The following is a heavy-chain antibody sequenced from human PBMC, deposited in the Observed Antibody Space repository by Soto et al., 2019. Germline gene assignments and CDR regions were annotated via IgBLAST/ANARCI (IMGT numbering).Heavy chain of an antibody. CDR3: ARDQHFIAASRYYYGMDV. J-gene: IGHJ6*02. CDR2: IYYSGST. Sequence: PSETLSLTCTVSGGSISSYYWSWIRQPPGKGLEWIGYIYYSGSTNYNPPLKSRVTISVDTSKNQFSLKLSSVTAADTAVYYCARDQHFIAASRYYYGMDVWGQGTTVTVSS. CDR1: GGSISSYY. D-gene: IGHD6-6*01. V-gene: IGHV4-59*01.